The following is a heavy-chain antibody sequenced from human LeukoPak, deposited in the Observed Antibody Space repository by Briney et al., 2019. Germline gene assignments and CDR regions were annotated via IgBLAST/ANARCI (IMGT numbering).Heavy chain of an antibody. J-gene: IGHJ4*02. Sequence: GGSLRLSCAASGFTFSSYWMSWVRQAPGKGLEWVANIKQDGSEKYYVDSVKGRFTISRDNAKNSLYLQMNSLRAEDTAVYYCARDKIVGATNFDYWGQGTLDTVSS. CDR2: IKQDGSEK. V-gene: IGHV3-7*03. CDR3: ARDKIVGATNFDY. CDR1: GFTFSSYW. D-gene: IGHD1-26*01.